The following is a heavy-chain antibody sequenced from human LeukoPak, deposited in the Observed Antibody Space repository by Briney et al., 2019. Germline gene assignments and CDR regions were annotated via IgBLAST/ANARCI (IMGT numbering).Heavy chain of an antibody. CDR1: DGSISSYY. V-gene: IGHV4-59*01. CDR2: IYYSGST. CDR3: ASGVRGVIYYYYYMDV. Sequence: PSETLSLTCAVYDGSISSYYWSWIRQPPGKGLEWIGYIYYSGSTNYNPSLKSRVTISVDTSKNQFSLKLSSVTAADTAVYYCASGVRGVIYYYYYMDVWGKGTTVTVSS. D-gene: IGHD3-10*01. J-gene: IGHJ6*03.